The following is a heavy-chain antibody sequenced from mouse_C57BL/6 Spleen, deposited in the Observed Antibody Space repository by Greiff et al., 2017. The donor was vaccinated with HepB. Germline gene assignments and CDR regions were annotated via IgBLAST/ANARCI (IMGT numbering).Heavy chain of an antibody. Sequence: QVQLQQSGAELVRPGASVTLSCKASGYTFTDYEMHWVKQTPVHGLEWIGAIDPETGGTAYNQKFKGKAILTADKSSSTAYMELRSLTSEDSAVYYCTSNYDYDDGIYYFDYWGQGTTLTVSS. V-gene: IGHV1-15*01. CDR2: IDPETGGT. CDR3: TSNYDYDDGIYYFDY. J-gene: IGHJ2*01. D-gene: IGHD2-4*01. CDR1: GYTFTDYE.